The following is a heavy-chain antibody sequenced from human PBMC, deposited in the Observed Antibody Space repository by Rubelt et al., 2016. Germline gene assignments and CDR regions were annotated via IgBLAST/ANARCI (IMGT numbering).Heavy chain of an antibody. CDR2: IYYSGST. Sequence: GYIYYSGSTNYNPSLKSRVTISVDTSKNQFSLKLSSVTAADTAVYYCARSYSSSWYDYWGQGTLVTVSS. D-gene: IGHD6-13*01. CDR3: ARSYSSSWYDY. J-gene: IGHJ4*02. V-gene: IGHV4-59*08.